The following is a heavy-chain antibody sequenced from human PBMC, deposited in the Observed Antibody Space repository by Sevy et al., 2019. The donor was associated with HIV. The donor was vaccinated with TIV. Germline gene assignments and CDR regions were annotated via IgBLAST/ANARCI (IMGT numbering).Heavy chain of an antibody. CDR2: IKRDGSEK. CDR1: GFTFSNYW. CDR3: ARDCSSTSCLWGMDV. V-gene: IGHV3-7*03. Sequence: GGSLRLSCAASGFTFSNYWMSWVRQAPGKGLEWVANIKRDGSEKYYVVSVKGRFTISRDNAKNSLYLQMNSLRAEDTAVYYCARDCSSTSCLWGMDVWGQGTTVTVSS. D-gene: IGHD2-2*01. J-gene: IGHJ6*02.